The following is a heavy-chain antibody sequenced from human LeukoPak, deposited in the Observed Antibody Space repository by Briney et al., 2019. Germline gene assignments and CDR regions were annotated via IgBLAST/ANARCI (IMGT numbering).Heavy chain of an antibody. CDR2: IYSGGST. V-gene: IGHV3-66*01. Sequence: PGGSLRLSCAASGFTVSSNYMSWVRQAPGKGLEWVSVIYSGGSTYYADSVKGRFTISRDNSKNTLYLQMNSLRAEDTAVYYCARGPNDSNYVYYYYGMDVWGQGTTVTVSS. CDR3: ARGPNDSNYVYYYYGMDV. CDR1: GFTVSSNY. J-gene: IGHJ6*02. D-gene: IGHD4-4*01.